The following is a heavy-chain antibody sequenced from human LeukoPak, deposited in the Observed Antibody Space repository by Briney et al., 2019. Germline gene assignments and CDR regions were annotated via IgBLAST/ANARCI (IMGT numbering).Heavy chain of an antibody. CDR3: ARDSLGGAFDI. CDR2: ISYDGGNT. Sequence: GGSLRLSCAASGFTFRSHAMHWVRQDPGKGLEWVAVISYDGGNTYYVDSVKGRFTISRDNAKNTLYLQMNSLRPEDTAVYYCARDSLGGAFDIWGQGTTVTVSS. J-gene: IGHJ3*02. CDR1: GFTFRSHA. V-gene: IGHV3-30*01.